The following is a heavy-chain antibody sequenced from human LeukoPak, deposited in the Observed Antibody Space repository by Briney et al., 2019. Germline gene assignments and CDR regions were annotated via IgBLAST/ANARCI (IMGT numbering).Heavy chain of an antibody. D-gene: IGHD3-22*01. Sequence: GASVKVSCKASGYTFTGYYMHWVRQAPRQGLEWMGWINPNSGGTNYAQKFQGRVTMTRDTSISAAYMELSRLRSDDTAVYYCARVKFDYYDSSGPSFDYWGQGTLVTVSS. CDR1: GYTFTGYY. J-gene: IGHJ4*02. CDR2: INPNSGGT. V-gene: IGHV1-2*02. CDR3: ARVKFDYYDSSGPSFDY.